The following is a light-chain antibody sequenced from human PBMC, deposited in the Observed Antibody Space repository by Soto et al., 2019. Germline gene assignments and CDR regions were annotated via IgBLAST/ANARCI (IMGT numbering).Light chain of an antibody. V-gene: IGLV2-14*01. CDR3: SSYTSTSTYV. CDR2: HVS. CDR1: SSDGGGYNY. J-gene: IGLJ1*01. Sequence: QSALTQPASVSGSPGQSITISCTGTSSDGGGYNYVSWYQQYPGKAPKLMIYHVSNRPSGVSNRFSGSKSGNSASLTISGLPAEDEADYYCSSYTSTSTYVFGTGTKLTVL.